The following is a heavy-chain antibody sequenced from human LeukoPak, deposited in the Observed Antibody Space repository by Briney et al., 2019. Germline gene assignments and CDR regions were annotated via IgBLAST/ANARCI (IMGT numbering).Heavy chain of an antibody. D-gene: IGHD1-26*01. CDR2: IRYDESNK. CDR1: GFTFSSYG. CDR3: AKDSGTYWVDYYYMDV. V-gene: IGHV3-30*02. Sequence: GGSLRLSCAASGFTFSSYGMHWVRQAPGKGLEWVAFIRYDESNKYYADSVKGRFTISRDNSKNTVYLQMNSLRGEDTAVYYCAKDSGTYWVDYYYMDVWGKGTTVIVSS. J-gene: IGHJ6*03.